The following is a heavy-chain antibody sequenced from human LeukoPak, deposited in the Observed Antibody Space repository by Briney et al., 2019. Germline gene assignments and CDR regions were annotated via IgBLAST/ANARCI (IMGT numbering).Heavy chain of an antibody. D-gene: IGHD1-26*01. Sequence: PSATLSLTCSVSGGSFSGYYWTWIRQPPGKGLEWIGEINHSGTTTYHPSFKSRVTISSDPSKNQVSLKLASVSAADTAMYYCARRGRPRYFDLWGRGTLVTVSS. J-gene: IGHJ2*01. CDR2: INHSGTT. CDR1: GGSFSGYY. V-gene: IGHV4-34*01. CDR3: ARRGRPRYFDL.